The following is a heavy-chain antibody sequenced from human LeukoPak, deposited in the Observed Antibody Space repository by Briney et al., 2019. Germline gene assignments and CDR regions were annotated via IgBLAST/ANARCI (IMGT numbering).Heavy chain of an antibody. V-gene: IGHV3-30*04. CDR1: GFTLSVYT. D-gene: IGHD5-18*01. CDR2: ISYDGSNK. J-gene: IGHJ4*02. CDR3: ARALALVPDY. Sequence: GGSLRLSCAVSGFTLSVYTVHWVRQAPGKGLEWVAHISYDGSNKYYADSVKGRFTISRDNSKNTLYLQMNSLRADDTAVYYCARALALVPDYWGQGTLVTVSS.